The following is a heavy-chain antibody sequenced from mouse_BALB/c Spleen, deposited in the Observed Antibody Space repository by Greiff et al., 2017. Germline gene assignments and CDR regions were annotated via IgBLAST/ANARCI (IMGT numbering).Heavy chain of an antibody. V-gene: IGHV3-2*02. CDR1: GYSITSDYA. Sequence: VQLQQSGPGLVKPSQSLSLTCTVTGYSITSDYAWNWIRQFPGNKLEWMGYISYSGSTSYNPSLKSRISITRDTSKNQFFLQLNSVTTEDTATYYCARERYYGYDGWFAYWGQGTLVTVSA. J-gene: IGHJ3*01. D-gene: IGHD2-2*01. CDR2: ISYSGST. CDR3: ARERYYGYDGWFAY.